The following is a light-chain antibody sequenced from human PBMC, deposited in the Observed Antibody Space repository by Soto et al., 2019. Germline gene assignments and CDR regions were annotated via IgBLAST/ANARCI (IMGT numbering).Light chain of an antibody. Sequence: QSVLTQPASMSASPGPSISISCTGTSNDVGAFDYVSWYQQHPGKAPKLIIFEVFNRPSGVSSRFSGSKSGSTASLTISGLQAEDEADYFCSSYTTNNAHVFGGGTKLTAL. J-gene: IGLJ2*01. CDR2: EVF. V-gene: IGLV2-14*01. CDR1: SNDVGAFDY. CDR3: SSYTTNNAHV.